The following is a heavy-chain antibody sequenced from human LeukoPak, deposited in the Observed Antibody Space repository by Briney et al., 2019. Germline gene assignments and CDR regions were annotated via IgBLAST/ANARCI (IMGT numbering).Heavy chain of an antibody. V-gene: IGHV1-8*01. Sequence: VASVKVSCKASGYTFTSYDINWVRQATGQGLEWMGWMNPNSGNTGYAQKFQGRVTMTSNTSLSTAYMELSSLRSEDTAVYYCARGPKVGSGYSNEGNWGQGTLVTVSS. D-gene: IGHD3-22*01. CDR3: ARGPKVGSGYSNEGN. CDR2: MNPNSGNT. CDR1: GYTFTSYD. J-gene: IGHJ4*02.